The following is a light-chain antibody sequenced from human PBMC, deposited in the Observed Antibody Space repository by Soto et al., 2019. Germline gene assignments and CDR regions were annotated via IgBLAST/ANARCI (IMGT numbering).Light chain of an antibody. Sequence: EIVMTQSPATLSLSPGERATLSCRASQSVSSSYLSWYQQKPGQSPRLLIYGASTRATGIPARFSGSGSETDFTLTIRSLQPEDFAVYYCQQDYNLPWTFGQGTKVEIK. CDR2: GAS. CDR1: QSVSSSY. J-gene: IGKJ1*01. CDR3: QQDYNLPWT. V-gene: IGKV3D-7*01.